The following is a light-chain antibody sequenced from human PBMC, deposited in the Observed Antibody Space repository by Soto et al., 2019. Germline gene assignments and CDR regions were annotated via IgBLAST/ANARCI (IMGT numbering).Light chain of an antibody. CDR2: GAF. Sequence: EIVMTQSPVTLPVSPGERATLSCRASQSVSSNLAWYQQKPGQAPSLLIYGAFTRATGIPARFSGTGSGTEVTLTISSLQSEDFALYYCQHYNDWPLTFGQGTKVDTK. CDR1: QSVSSN. CDR3: QHYNDWPLT. V-gene: IGKV3-15*01. J-gene: IGKJ1*01.